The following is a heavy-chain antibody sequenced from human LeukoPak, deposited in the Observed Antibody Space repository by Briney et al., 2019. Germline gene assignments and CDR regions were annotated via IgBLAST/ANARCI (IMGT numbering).Heavy chain of an antibody. CDR2: INTDGTRT. J-gene: IGHJ3*02. Sequence: GGSLRLSCAASGFSFSSYWMHWVRQAPGKGLVWVSHINTDGTRTSYADSVKGRFTISRDNSKNTLFLQMNSLRAEDTAKYYCAKSLLTTATGTGRASDIWGQGTMVTISS. V-gene: IGHV3-74*01. CDR3: AKSLLTTATGTGRASDI. D-gene: IGHD1-1*01. CDR1: GFSFSSYW.